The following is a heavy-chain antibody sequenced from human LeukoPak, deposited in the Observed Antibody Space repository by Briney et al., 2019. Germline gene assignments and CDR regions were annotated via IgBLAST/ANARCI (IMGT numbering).Heavy chain of an antibody. Sequence: SETLSLTCTVSGDSIASYYWNWLRQPPGKGLEWIGVIFYSGSTNYNPSLKSRVTMSVDTSKKYFSLKLTSVTAADTAMYYCARASDLAAAGTYLFDSWGQGTLVTVSS. CDR2: IFYSGST. CDR3: ARASDLAAAGTYLFDS. V-gene: IGHV4-59*01. D-gene: IGHD6-13*01. CDR1: GDSIASYY. J-gene: IGHJ4*02.